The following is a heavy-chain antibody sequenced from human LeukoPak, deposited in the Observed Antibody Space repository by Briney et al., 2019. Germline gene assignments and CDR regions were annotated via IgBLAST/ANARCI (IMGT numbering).Heavy chain of an antibody. J-gene: IGHJ3*02. D-gene: IGHD1-26*01. CDR3: ARDRREVPVRANDAFDI. CDR1: GGSISSHS. V-gene: IGHV4-4*07. CDR2: IYASEST. Sequence: SETLSLTCTVSGGSISSHSWSWIRQPAGKGLEWIGRIYASESTNYNPSLKSRVTMSVDASKGQFSLNLNSVTAADTAVYYCARDRREVPVRANDAFDIWGQGTMVTVSS.